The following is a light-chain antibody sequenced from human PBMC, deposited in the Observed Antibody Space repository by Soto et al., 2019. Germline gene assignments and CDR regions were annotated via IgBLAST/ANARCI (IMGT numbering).Light chain of an antibody. J-gene: IGLJ3*02. CDR1: SSNIGSVYD. Sequence: QAVLTQPPTVSGAPGQRVTISCTGSSSNIGSVYDVHWYQQLPGTAPKLLLYGHNDRPSGVPDRFSGSRSGTSASLAIAGLQPEDEADYYCQSYDSSLRGSVFGGGTKVTVL. CDR3: QSYDSSLRGSV. CDR2: GHN. V-gene: IGLV1-40*01.